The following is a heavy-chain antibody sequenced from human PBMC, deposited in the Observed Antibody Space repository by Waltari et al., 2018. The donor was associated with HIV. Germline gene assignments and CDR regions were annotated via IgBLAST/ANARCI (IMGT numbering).Heavy chain of an antibody. CDR3: ASSLLSVTTRGVPEIGDRMDV. Sequence: QVQLVQSGAEVKKPGASVKVSCKASGYTFTSYGISWVRQAPGQGLDWMGWISAYNGNTNYAQKLQGRVTMTTDTSTSTAYMELRSLRSDDTAVYYCASSLLSVTTRGVPEIGDRMDVWGQGTTVTVSS. D-gene: IGHD4-17*01. J-gene: IGHJ6*02. CDR1: GYTFTSYG. CDR2: ISAYNGNT. V-gene: IGHV1-18*01.